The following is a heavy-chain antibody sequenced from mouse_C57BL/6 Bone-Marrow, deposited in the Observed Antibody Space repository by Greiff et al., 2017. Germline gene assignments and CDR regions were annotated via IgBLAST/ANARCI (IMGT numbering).Heavy chain of an antibody. CDR3: ARHYDYVPYYFDY. V-gene: IGHV5-16*01. CDR2: INYDGSST. D-gene: IGHD2-4*01. CDR1: GFTFSDYY. Sequence: EVKLMESEGGLVQPGSSMKLSCTASGFTFSDYYMAWVRQVPEKGLEWVANINYDGSSTYYLDSLKSRFIISRDNAKNILYLQMSSLKSEDTATYYCARHYDYVPYYFDYWGQGTTLTVSS. J-gene: IGHJ2*01.